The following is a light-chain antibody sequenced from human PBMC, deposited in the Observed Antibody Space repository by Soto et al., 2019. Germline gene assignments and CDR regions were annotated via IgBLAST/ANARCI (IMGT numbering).Light chain of an antibody. Sequence: EVVLTQSPDTLSLSPGERATLSCRASQSISNYLAWYQQKPGQAPRLLIYDASNRATGTPARFSGSGSGTDFTLTISDVQPEDFALYYCHQRQSWPRTFGQGTKVDIK. CDR1: QSISNY. J-gene: IGKJ1*01. CDR2: DAS. CDR3: HQRQSWPRT. V-gene: IGKV3-11*01.